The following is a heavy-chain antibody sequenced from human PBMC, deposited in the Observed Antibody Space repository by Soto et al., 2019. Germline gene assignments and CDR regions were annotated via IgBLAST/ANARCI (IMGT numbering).Heavy chain of an antibody. J-gene: IGHJ4*02. CDR1: GFSFSAYA. D-gene: IGHD1-26*01. Sequence: VGSLRLSCTTSGFSFSAYAMGWVRQAPGKGLEWVSAVSGSGANTYYADSVKGRFTISRDNSKDTLYLQMNSLRVDDTALYYCAKEVAFVGPGGPDSCGQRTLVTVSS. CDR3: AKEVAFVGPGGPDS. V-gene: IGHV3-23*01. CDR2: VSGSGANT.